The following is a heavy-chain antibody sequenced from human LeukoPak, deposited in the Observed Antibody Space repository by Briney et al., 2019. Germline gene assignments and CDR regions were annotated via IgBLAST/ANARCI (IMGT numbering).Heavy chain of an antibody. J-gene: IGHJ5*02. CDR1: GGSFSGYS. V-gene: IGHV4-34*01. D-gene: IGHD6-13*01. Sequence: SETLSLTCAVYGGSFSGYSCSWIRQSPGKGLEWIGEINHGGSTNYSPSLKSRVTISIGTANNHFSLRLSSVTAADTAVYYCARELGIAAHNWFDPWGQGTLVTVSS. CDR3: ARELGIAAHNWFDP. CDR2: INHGGST.